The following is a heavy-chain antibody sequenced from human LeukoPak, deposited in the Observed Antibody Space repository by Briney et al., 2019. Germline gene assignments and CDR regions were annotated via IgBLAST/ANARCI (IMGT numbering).Heavy chain of an antibody. CDR1: GGSFSGYY. CDR3: ARKLGGRSGWFDP. CDR2: INHSGST. D-gene: IGHD2-15*01. V-gene: IGHV4-34*01. J-gene: IGHJ5*02. Sequence: PSETLSLTCAVYGGSFSGYYWSWIRQPPGKGLEWIGEINHSGSTNYNPSLKSRVTISVDTSKNQFSLKLSSVTAADTAVYYCARKLGGRSGWFDPWGQGTLVTVSS.